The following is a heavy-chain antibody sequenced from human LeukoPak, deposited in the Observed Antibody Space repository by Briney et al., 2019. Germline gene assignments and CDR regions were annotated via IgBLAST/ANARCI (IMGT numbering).Heavy chain of an antibody. CDR1: GLTFSSYG. D-gene: IGHD6-19*01. CDR2: ISNDGSNE. Sequence: VGSLRLSCAASGLTFSSYGMHWVRQAPGKGLEWVAVISNDGSNEYYADSVKGRFTISRDNSKNTLNLQMNSLRAEDTAVYYCAKDRGTSVWYLDYWGQGTLVTVSS. V-gene: IGHV3-30*18. CDR3: AKDRGTSVWYLDY. J-gene: IGHJ4*02.